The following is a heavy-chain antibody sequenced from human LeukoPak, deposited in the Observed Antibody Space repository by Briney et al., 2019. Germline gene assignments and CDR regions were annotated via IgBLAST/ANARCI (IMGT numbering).Heavy chain of an antibody. Sequence: ASVKVSCKASGYTFTSYAMHWVRQAPGQRLEWMGWINAGNGNTKYSQEFQGRVTITRDTSASTAYMELSSLRSGDMAVYYCARGPSSSWYGSNYYYYMDVWGKGTTVTVSS. CDR2: INAGNGNT. CDR3: ARGPSSSWYGSNYYYYMDV. V-gene: IGHV1-3*03. CDR1: GYTFTSYA. J-gene: IGHJ6*03. D-gene: IGHD6-13*01.